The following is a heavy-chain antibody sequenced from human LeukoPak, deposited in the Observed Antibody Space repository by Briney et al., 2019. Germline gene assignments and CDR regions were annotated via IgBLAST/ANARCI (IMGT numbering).Heavy chain of an antibody. CDR1: GYTFTGYY. J-gene: IGHJ5*02. CDR3: ARETLSGARFDP. CDR2: INPNSGGT. Sequence: ASVKVSCKASGYTFTGYYMHWVRQAPGQGLELRGRINPNSGGTNYAQKFQGRVTMTRDTSISTAYMELSRLRSDDTAVYYCARETLSGARFDPWGQGTLVTVSS. D-gene: IGHD1-26*01. V-gene: IGHV1-2*06.